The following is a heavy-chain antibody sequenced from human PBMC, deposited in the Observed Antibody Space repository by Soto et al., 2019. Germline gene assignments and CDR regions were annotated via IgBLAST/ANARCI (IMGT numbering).Heavy chain of an antibody. D-gene: IGHD1-20*01. CDR3: ASSKKGYNWNYLDH. CDR1: GGSISGSSYH. Sequence: WATLSLTCAVSGGSISGSSYHWVWHRQSPGREPEWIGSVFYTGFNYYNPSLESRASASVTSSKTQFSLKVSAVSAADTAVYYCASSKKGYNWNYLDHWGQGAMVTVSS. CDR2: VFYTGFN. V-gene: IGHV4-39*01. J-gene: IGHJ4*02.